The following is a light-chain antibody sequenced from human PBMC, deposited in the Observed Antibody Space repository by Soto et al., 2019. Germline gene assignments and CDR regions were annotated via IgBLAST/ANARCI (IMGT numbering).Light chain of an antibody. J-gene: IGKJ2*01. CDR2: AAS. CDR3: LKHSTYPYT. V-gene: IGKV1-17*03. CDR1: QDIRIS. Sequence: DIQMTQSPSAMSLSVGDRVTITCRASQDIRISLVWLQQKPGQSPKRLIYAASYLDAGVPSRFGGRGSGTAFTLTINRLQPEDFSTYYFLKHSTYPYTFGQGTKLEIK.